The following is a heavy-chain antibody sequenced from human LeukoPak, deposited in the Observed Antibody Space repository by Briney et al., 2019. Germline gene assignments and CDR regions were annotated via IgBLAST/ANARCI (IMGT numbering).Heavy chain of an antibody. V-gene: IGHV4-34*01. CDR1: GGSFSGYY. CDR3: ARAVIAARPYYFDY. D-gene: IGHD6-6*01. J-gene: IGHJ4*02. CDR2: INHSGST. Sequence: SETLSLTCAVYGGSFSGYYWSWIRQPPGKGLEWIGEINHSGSTNYNPSLKSRVTISVDTSKNQFSLKLSSVTAADTAVYYCARAVIAARPYYFDYWGQGTLVTVSS.